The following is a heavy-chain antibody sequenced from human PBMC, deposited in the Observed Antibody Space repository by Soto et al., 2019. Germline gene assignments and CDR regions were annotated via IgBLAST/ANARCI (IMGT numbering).Heavy chain of an antibody. Sequence: ASVKVSCKASGYTFTSYGISWVRQAPGQGLEWMGWISAYNGNTNYAQKLQGRVTMTTDTSTSTAYMELRSLSSDEPAVYSCARVALVVAQAALDNYYYYAMDLWGQGSTVTVSS. CDR3: ARVALVVAQAALDNYYYYAMDL. J-gene: IGHJ6*02. CDR1: GYTFTSYG. V-gene: IGHV1-18*04. D-gene: IGHD2-2*01. CDR2: ISAYNGNT.